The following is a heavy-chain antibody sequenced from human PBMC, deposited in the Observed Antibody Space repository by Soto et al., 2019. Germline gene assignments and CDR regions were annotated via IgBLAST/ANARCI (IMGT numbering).Heavy chain of an antibody. J-gene: IGHJ4*02. Sequence: SETLSVTCAVYGGTFSGYYWPWIRQPPGTGLEWIGEINHSGSTNYNPSLKSRVTISVDTSKNQFSLKLTSVTAADTAVYYCAKDKITGLFDYWGQGTLVTSP. CDR2: INHSGST. CDR1: GGTFSGYY. CDR3: AKDKITGLFDY. D-gene: IGHD2-8*02. V-gene: IGHV4-34*01.